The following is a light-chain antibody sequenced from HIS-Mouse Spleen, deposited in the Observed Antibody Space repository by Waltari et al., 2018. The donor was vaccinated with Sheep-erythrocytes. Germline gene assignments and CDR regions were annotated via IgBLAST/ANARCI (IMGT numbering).Light chain of an antibody. CDR3: QSADSSGTWV. J-gene: IGLJ3*02. CDR2: KDS. CDR1: ALPKQY. V-gene: IGLV3-25*03. Sequence: SYELTQPPSVSVSPGQTARITCSGDALPKQYASWYQQKPGQAPGLVIYKDSERPPGIPERFSGSSSGTTVTLTISGVQAEDEADYYCQSADSSGTWVFGGGTKLTVL.